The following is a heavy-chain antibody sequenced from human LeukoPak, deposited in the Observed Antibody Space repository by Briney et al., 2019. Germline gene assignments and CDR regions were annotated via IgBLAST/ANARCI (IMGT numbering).Heavy chain of an antibody. Sequence: GGSLRLSCAGSGFIFSNYEMNWVRQAPGKGLEWVSYISSTGSDIYYADSVKGRFTITRDNSKNTLYLQMNSLRAEDTAVYYCANQYGDYYSIDSWGQGTLVTVSS. CDR3: ANQYGDYYSIDS. J-gene: IGHJ4*02. CDR2: ISSTGSDI. V-gene: IGHV3-48*03. CDR1: GFIFSNYE. D-gene: IGHD4-17*01.